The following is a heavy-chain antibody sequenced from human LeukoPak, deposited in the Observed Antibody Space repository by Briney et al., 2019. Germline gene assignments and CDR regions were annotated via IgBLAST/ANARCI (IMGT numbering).Heavy chain of an antibody. CDR3: AREPRSPGGRGRPFDF. CDR1: GGSISGSY. V-gene: IGHV4-59*01. D-gene: IGHD2-15*01. J-gene: IGHJ4*02. CDR2: IYYSGTT. Sequence: SETLSLTCTVPGGSISGSYWSWIRQPPGKGLEWIGYIYYSGTTNYNPSLKSRVTISVDTSKNQFSLRLSSVTAADTAVYYCAREPRSPGGRGRPFDFWGQGTLVTVSS.